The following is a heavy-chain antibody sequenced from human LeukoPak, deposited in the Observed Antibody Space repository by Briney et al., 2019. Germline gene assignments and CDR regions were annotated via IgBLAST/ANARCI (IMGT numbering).Heavy chain of an antibody. J-gene: IGHJ6*02. D-gene: IGHD2-15*01. V-gene: IGHV3-33*01. CDR2: IWYDGSNK. CDR1: GFTFSSYG. CDR3: ARDQVVVAATYYYYYGMDV. Sequence: GGSLRLSCAASGFTFSSYGMHWVRQAPGKGLEWVAVIWYDGSNKYYADSVKGRFTISRDNSKNTLYLQMNSLRAEDTAVYYCARDQVVVAATYYYYYGMDVWGQGTTVTVSS.